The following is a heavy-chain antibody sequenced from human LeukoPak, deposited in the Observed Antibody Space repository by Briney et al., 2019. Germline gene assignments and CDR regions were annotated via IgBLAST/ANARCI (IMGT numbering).Heavy chain of an antibody. CDR3: ARRLSAGIVVVPAATTSNYYFDY. V-gene: IGHV4-34*01. CDR1: GGSFSGYY. CDR2: INHSGST. D-gene: IGHD2-2*01. J-gene: IGHJ4*02. Sequence: PSETLSLTCAVYGGSFSGYYWSWIRQPPGKGLEWIGEINHSGSTNYNPSLKSRVTISVDTSKNQFSLKLSSVTAADTAVYYCARRLSAGIVVVPAATTSNYYFDYWGQGTLVTVSS.